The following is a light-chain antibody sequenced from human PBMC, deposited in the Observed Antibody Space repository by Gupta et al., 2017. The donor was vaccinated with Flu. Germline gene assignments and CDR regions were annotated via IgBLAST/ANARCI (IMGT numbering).Light chain of an antibody. Sequence: IVMTQSPYSLAVSLGERATINCKSSQNLLSSSNNKNFLDWYQQKPGQPPKLLIYWASARKSGVPDRFSGSGSGTDFTLTISSLQAEDVAVYYCQQYYSAPITVGQGTRLEIK. V-gene: IGKV4-1*01. CDR1: QNLLSSSNNKNF. J-gene: IGKJ5*01. CDR3: QQYYSAPIT. CDR2: WAS.